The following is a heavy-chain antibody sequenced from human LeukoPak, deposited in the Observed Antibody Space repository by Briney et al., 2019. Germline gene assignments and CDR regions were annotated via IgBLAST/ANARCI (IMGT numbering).Heavy chain of an antibody. J-gene: IGHJ4*02. Sequence: SETLSLTCAVYGGSFSGYYWSWIRQPPGKGLEWIGEINHSGSTNYNPSLKSRVTISVDTSKNQFSLKLSSVTAADTAVYYCARGRVDYYDSSGSPSNDYWGQGTLVTVSS. CDR3: ARGRVDYYDSSGSPSNDY. V-gene: IGHV4-34*01. CDR2: INHSGST. CDR1: GGSFSGYY. D-gene: IGHD3-22*01.